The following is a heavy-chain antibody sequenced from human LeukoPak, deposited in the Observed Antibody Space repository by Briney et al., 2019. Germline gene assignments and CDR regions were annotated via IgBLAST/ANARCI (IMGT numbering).Heavy chain of an antibody. CDR3: AKVQGYCSGGSCYLDAFDI. CDR2: ITWDGGST. Sequence: GGSLSLSCAASGFTFDDYAIHWVRHTPARGLEWVFLITWDGGSTYYADSVKGRFTISRDNSKNSLYLQMNSLRAEDTALYYCAKVQGYCSGGSCYLDAFDIWGQGTMVTVSS. V-gene: IGHV3-43D*04. J-gene: IGHJ3*02. D-gene: IGHD2-15*01. CDR1: GFTFDDYA.